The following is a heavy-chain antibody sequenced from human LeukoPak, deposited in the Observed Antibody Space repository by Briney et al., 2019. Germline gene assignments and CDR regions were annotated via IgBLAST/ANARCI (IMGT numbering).Heavy chain of an antibody. J-gene: IGHJ4*02. V-gene: IGHV3-48*03. CDR1: GFTFSSYE. CDR2: ISSSGSTI. CDR3: AREHYGHAPFDY. Sequence: PGGSLRLSCAASGFTFSSYEMNWVRQAPGKGLEWVSYISSSGSTIYYADSVKGRFTISRDNAKNSLYLQMNSLRAEVTAVYYCAREHYGHAPFDYWGQGTLVTVSS. D-gene: IGHD3-10*01.